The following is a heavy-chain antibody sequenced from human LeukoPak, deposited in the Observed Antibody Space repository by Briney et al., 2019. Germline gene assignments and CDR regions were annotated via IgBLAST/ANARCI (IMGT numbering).Heavy chain of an antibody. CDR3: ARDSKLRFLFYYTDV. J-gene: IGHJ6*03. CDR1: GFTFSIYW. Sequence: PGGSLRLSCAASGFTFSIYWMHWVRHAPGKGLVWVSRINSDGSSTNYADSVKGRFTISRDNAKNTLYLQMNSLRAEDTAVYYCARDSKLRFLFYYTDVWGKGTTVTVSS. D-gene: IGHD3-3*01. V-gene: IGHV3-74*01. CDR2: INSDGSST.